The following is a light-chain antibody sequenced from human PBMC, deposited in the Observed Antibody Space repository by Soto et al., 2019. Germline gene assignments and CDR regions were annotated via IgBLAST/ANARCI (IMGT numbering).Light chain of an antibody. V-gene: IGLV2-11*01. CDR3: CLYAVTFYV. J-gene: IGLJ1*01. CDR1: SSDVGTYDF. Sequence: QSALTQPRSVSGSPGQSVTISCTGTSSDVGTYDFVSWYQQHPGKAPRLMIFDVSERPPGVPDRFSGSKSGNTASLTISGVEAEDEACYYCCLYAVTFYVFGTGTKLTVL. CDR2: DVS.